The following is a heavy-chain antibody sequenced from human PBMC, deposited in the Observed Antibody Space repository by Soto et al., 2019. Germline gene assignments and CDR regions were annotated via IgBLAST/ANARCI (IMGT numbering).Heavy chain of an antibody. CDR3: ARTYYYDSSGYWAFDI. CDR2: IYWDDDK. CDR1: GFSLSTSGVG. Sequence: GPTLVNPTQTLTLTCTFSGFSLSTSGVGVGWIRQPPGKALEWLALIYWDDDKRYSPSLKSRLTITKDTSKNQVVLTMTNMDPVDTATYYCARTYYYDSSGYWAFDIWGQGTMVTVSS. J-gene: IGHJ3*02. D-gene: IGHD3-22*01. V-gene: IGHV2-5*02.